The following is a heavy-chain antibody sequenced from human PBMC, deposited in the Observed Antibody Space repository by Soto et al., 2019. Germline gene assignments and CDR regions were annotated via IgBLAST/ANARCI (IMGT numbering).Heavy chain of an antibody. CDR2: IGTGGHT. CDR1: GFAFSNNV. Sequence: PVGSLRLPCTAPGFAFSNNVLRWVRRAPVKGPEGVSAIGTGGHTYFADTVMGRFTISGDNGKKSLYLQITSLIAEYMAVYYCARVFVPGYWGQGTLVTVSS. V-gene: IGHV3-13*01. D-gene: IGHD6-6*01. CDR3: ARVFVPGY. J-gene: IGHJ4*02.